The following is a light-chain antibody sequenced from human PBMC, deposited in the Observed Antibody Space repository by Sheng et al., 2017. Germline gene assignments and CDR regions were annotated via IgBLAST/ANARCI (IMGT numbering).Light chain of an antibody. CDR1: QSITTS. V-gene: IGKV1-39*01. CDR2: AAS. J-gene: IGKJ2*01. CDR3: QQSFAAPFT. Sequence: DIQMTQSPSSLSALVGDRVTITCRSSQSITTSLNWYQQKPGKAPKLLIYAASNLQSVVTSRFSGRGYETDFTLTITNLQPEDFAAYYCQQSFAAPFTFGQGTRL.